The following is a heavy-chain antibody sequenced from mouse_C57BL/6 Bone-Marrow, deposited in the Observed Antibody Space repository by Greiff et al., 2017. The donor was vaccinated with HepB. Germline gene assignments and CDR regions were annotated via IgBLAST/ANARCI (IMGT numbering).Heavy chain of an antibody. CDR2: IDPSDSYT. D-gene: IGHD1-1*01. V-gene: IGHV1-50*01. CDR3: ARSGEFFSIYYYGSSYVDY. Sequence: QVQLKQPGAELVKPGASVKLSCKASGYTFTSYWMQWVKQRPGQGLEWIGEIDPSDSYTNYNQKFKGKATLTVDTSSSTAYMQLSSRTSEDSAVYYCARSGEFFSIYYYGSSYVDYWGQGTTLTVSS. J-gene: IGHJ2*01. CDR1: GYTFTSYW.